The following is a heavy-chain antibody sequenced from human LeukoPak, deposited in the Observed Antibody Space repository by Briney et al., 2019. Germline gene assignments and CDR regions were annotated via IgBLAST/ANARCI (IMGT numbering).Heavy chain of an antibody. D-gene: IGHD3-10*01. Sequence: SETLSLTCTVSGGSISGYYWSWIRQPPEKGLEWIGYVHYSGSTNYNPSLKSRVTISVDTSKNQFSLKLSSVTAADTAVYYCARITMVRGVIDFDYWGQGTLVTVSP. J-gene: IGHJ4*02. CDR3: ARITMVRGVIDFDY. CDR2: VHYSGST. CDR1: GGSISGYY. V-gene: IGHV4-59*08.